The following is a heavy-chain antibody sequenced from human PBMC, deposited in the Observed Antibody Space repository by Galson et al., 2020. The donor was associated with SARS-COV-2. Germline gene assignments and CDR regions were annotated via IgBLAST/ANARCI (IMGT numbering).Heavy chain of an antibody. Sequence: GGSLRLSCIASGFTLSDMYMDWVRQAPGKGLEWVGRARSKVGGYTTEYAASVKGRFVISTDELKNSLYLQMNSLKTEDTAVYYCTRLYQGGYWGRGTLVTVSS. J-gene: IGHJ4*02. CDR1: GFTLSDMY. CDR3: TRLYQGGY. CDR2: ARSKVGGYTT. V-gene: IGHV3-72*01. D-gene: IGHD2-2*01.